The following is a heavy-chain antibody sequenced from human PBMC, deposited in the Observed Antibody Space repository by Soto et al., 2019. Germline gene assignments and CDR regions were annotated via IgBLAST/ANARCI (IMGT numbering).Heavy chain of an antibody. Sequence: GASVKVSCKASGYTFTGYYMHWVRQAPGQGLEWMGWINPNSGGTNYAQKFQGWVTMTRDTSISTAYMELSRLRSDDTAVYYCARGEQQLENYYGMDVWGQGTTVTVSS. CDR3: ARGEQQLENYYGMDV. CDR1: GYTFTGYY. J-gene: IGHJ6*02. V-gene: IGHV1-2*04. D-gene: IGHD6-13*01. CDR2: INPNSGGT.